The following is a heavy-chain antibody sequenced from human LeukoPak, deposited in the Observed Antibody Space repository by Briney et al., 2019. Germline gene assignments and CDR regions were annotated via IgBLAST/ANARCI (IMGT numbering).Heavy chain of an antibody. CDR3: AKGPIVVVIGSDY. Sequence: PGGSLRLSCAASGFTFSSYAMSWVRQAPGKGLEWVSAISGSGGNTYYADSVKGRFTIYRDNSKNTLYLQMNSLRAEDTAVYYCAKGPIVVVIGSDYWGQGTLVTVSS. V-gene: IGHV3-23*01. J-gene: IGHJ4*02. CDR2: ISGSGGNT. D-gene: IGHD3-22*01. CDR1: GFTFSSYA.